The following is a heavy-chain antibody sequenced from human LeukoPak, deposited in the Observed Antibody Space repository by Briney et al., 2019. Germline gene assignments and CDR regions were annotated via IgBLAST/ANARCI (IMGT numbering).Heavy chain of an antibody. CDR2: INPNSGDT. D-gene: IGHD3-16*01. J-gene: IGHJ4*02. V-gene: IGHV1-2*02. CDR1: GYTFTGYY. CDR3: ATQRGSYLWGTDFDY. Sequence: GASVKVSCKASGYTFTGYYMHWVRQAPGQGLEWMRWINPNSGDTKYSQKFQGRVTMTRDTSISTAYMELSRLRSDDTAVYYCATQRGSYLWGTDFDYWSQGTLVTVSS.